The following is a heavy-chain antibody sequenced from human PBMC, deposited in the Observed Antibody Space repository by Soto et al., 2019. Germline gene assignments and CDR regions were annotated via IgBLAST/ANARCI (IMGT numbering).Heavy chain of an antibody. Sequence: SLRLSCAASGFTFSSYGMHWARQAPGKGLEWVAVISYDGSNKYYADSVKGRFTISRDNSKNTLYLQMNSLRAEDTAVYYCAKDLTLVVVSYYGMDVWGQGTTVTVSS. CDR3: AKDLTLVVVSYYGMDV. V-gene: IGHV3-30*18. J-gene: IGHJ6*02. CDR1: GFTFSSYG. D-gene: IGHD3-22*01. CDR2: ISYDGSNK.